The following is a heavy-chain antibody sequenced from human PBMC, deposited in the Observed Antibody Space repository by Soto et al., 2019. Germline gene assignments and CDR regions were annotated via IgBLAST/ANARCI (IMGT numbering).Heavy chain of an antibody. CDR2: ISSSSSYI. CDR1: GFTFSSYS. Sequence: GGSLRLSCAASGFTFSSYSMNWVRQAPGKGLEWVSSISSSSSYIYYADSVKGRFTISRDNAKNSLYLQMNSLRAEDTAVYYCARVGYITMVRGVIITSAFDIWGQGTMVTVSS. CDR3: ARVGYITMVRGVIITSAFDI. D-gene: IGHD3-10*01. J-gene: IGHJ3*02. V-gene: IGHV3-21*01.